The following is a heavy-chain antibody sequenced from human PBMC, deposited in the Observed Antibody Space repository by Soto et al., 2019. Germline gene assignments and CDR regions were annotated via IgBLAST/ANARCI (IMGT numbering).Heavy chain of an antibody. V-gene: IGHV3-7*04. CDR3: VRAISGSFAL. J-gene: IGHJ4*02. CDR2: IKEDGSEK. D-gene: IGHD3-9*01. CDR1: GFSFITYW. Sequence: EVQLVESGGGLVQSGGSLRLSCEASGFSFITYWMNWVRQAPGKGLEWLANIKEDGSEKQYVDSVKGRFTISRDNAKNSLYLQMNSLNEEDTAVYYCVRAISGSFALWGQGTLVIVSS.